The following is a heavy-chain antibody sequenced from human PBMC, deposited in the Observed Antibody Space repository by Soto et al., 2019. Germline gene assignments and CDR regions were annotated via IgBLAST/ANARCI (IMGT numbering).Heavy chain of an antibody. CDR3: ARGVVVPAAMRVRYYYYYMDV. J-gene: IGHJ6*03. CDR2: IYYSGST. V-gene: IGHV4-59*01. D-gene: IGHD2-2*01. CDR1: GGSISSYY. Sequence: PSETLSLTCTVSGGSISSYYWSWIRQPPGKGLEWIGYIYYSGSTNYNPSLKSRVTISVDTSKNQFSLKLSSVTAADTAVYYCARGVVVPAAMRVRYYYYYMDVWGKGTTVTVSS.